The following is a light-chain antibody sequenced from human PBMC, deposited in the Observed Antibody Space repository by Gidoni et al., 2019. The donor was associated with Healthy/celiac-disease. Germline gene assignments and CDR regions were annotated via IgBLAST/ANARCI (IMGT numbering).Light chain of an antibody. Sequence: EIQMTQSPSSLSASVGDRVTITCQASQDISNYLNWYQQKPGKAPKLLIYDASNLETGVPSRFSGSGSGTDFTFPISSLQPEDIATYYCRQYDNLPYTFGQGTKLEIK. CDR1: QDISNY. J-gene: IGKJ2*01. V-gene: IGKV1-33*01. CDR2: DAS. CDR3: RQYDNLPYT.